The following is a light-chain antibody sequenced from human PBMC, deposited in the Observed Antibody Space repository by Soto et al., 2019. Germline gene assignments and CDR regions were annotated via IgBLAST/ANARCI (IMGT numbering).Light chain of an antibody. V-gene: IGKV3-15*01. CDR1: QSVSSN. J-gene: IGKJ4*01. CDR2: GAS. CDR3: QQYENWPPLT. Sequence: EIVMTQSPATLSVSPGERATLSCRASQSVSSNLAWYQQKPGQAPRLLIYGASTRATGIPVRFSGSGSGTEFTLTISSLQAEDFAVYYCQQYENWPPLTFGGGTKVEIK.